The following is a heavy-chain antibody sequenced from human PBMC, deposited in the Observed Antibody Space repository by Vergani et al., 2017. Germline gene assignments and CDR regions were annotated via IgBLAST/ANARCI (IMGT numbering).Heavy chain of an antibody. V-gene: IGHV3-23*01. J-gene: IGHJ4*02. CDR2: ISGSGGST. CDR3: ANPPRWSIAGGVFDY. D-gene: IGHD6-6*01. CDR1: GFTFSSYA. Sequence: EVQLLESGGGLVQPGGSLRLSCAASGFTFSSYAMSWVRQAPGKGLEWVSAISGSGGSTYYADSVKGRFTISLDKSKNTLYLQMNSLRAEDTAVYYCANPPRWSIAGGVFDYWGQGTLVTVSS.